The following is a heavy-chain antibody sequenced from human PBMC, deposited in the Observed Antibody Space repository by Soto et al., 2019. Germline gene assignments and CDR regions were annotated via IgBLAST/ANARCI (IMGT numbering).Heavy chain of an antibody. J-gene: IGHJ6*03. V-gene: IGHV4-59*01. Sequence: QVQLQESGPGLVKPSETLSLTCTVSGGSISSYYWSWIRQPPGKGLEWIGYIYYSGSTNYNPSLTSRVTISVATSKYQCSLKLSYVTAADTAVYYCARVPPYCSSTSCRTSYYYYYMDVWGKGTTVTVSS. CDR1: GGSISSYY. CDR3: ARVPPYCSSTSCRTSYYYYYMDV. CDR2: IYYSGST. D-gene: IGHD2-2*01.